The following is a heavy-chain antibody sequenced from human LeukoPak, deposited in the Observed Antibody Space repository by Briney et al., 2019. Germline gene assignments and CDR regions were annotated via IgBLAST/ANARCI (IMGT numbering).Heavy chain of an antibody. CDR3: ARYYCSDGTCYHFDY. D-gene: IGHD2-15*01. CDR1: GGSISSYY. CDR2: IYSSGST. Sequence: SGTLSLTCTVSGGSISSYYWGWIRQPPGKGLEWIGYIYSSGSTNYNPSLKSRVTISVDTSKNQFSLKLSSVTAADTAVYYCARYYCSDGTCYHFDYWGQGTLVTVSS. J-gene: IGHJ4*02. V-gene: IGHV4-59*01.